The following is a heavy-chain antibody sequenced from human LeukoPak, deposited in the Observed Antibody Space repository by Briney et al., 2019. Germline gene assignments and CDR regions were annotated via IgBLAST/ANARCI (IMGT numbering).Heavy chain of an antibody. Sequence: GGSLRLSCAASGFTFSSYWMHWVRQAPGKGLVWVSRINTDGSSTSYADSVKGRFTISRDNAKNTLYLQMNSLRAEDTAVYYCARRHSGSRTFDYWGQGTLVTVSS. CDR3: ARRHSGSRTFDY. D-gene: IGHD1-26*01. J-gene: IGHJ4*02. CDR1: GFTFSSYW. CDR2: INTDGSST. V-gene: IGHV3-74*01.